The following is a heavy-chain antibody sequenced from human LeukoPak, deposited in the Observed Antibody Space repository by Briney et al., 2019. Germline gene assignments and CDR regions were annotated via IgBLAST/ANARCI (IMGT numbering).Heavy chain of an antibody. CDR1: GYTFTNYY. V-gene: IGHV1-46*01. Sequence: ASVKVSCKASGYTFTNYYMHWVRQAPGQGLEWMGIINPSGGGTSYAQKFQGRLTMTRDTSTTTVYMELNSLRAEDTAVYYCARDQGGRITMVRGVIGPYFDYWGQGTLVTVSS. D-gene: IGHD3-10*01. J-gene: IGHJ4*02. CDR3: ARDQGGRITMVRGVIGPYFDY. CDR2: INPSGGGT.